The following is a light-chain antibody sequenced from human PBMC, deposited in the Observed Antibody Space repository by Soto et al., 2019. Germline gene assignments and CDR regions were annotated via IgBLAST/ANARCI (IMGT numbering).Light chain of an antibody. Sequence: QAVVTQPASVSGSPGQSITISCTGTSSDVGSYNLVSWYQQHPGKAPKLMIYEGSKRPSGVSNRFSGSKSGNTASLTISGLQAEDEADYYCCSYAGSSIYVVFGGGTQLTVL. CDR1: SSDVGSYNL. CDR3: CSYAGSSIYVV. V-gene: IGLV2-23*01. J-gene: IGLJ2*01. CDR2: EGS.